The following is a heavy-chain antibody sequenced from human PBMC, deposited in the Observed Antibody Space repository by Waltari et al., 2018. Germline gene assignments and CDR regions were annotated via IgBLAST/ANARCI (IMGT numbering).Heavy chain of an antibody. Sequence: QVQLQESGPGLVKPSQTLSLTCTVSCGSISSGVYYWCWTRQHPGKGLEWNGYIYYSGSTDYNRSLKSRVTISADTAKNQFTRKLSSVTAADTAVYYCARDSSEDAFDIWGQGTMVTVSS. CDR3: ARDSSEDAFDI. J-gene: IGHJ3*02. CDR2: IYYSGST. V-gene: IGHV4-31*03. CDR1: CGSISSGVYY. D-gene: IGHD3-22*01.